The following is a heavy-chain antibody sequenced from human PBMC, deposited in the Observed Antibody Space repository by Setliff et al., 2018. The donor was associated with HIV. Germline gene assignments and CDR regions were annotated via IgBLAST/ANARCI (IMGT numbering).Heavy chain of an antibody. J-gene: IGHJ4*02. CDR1: GYSFTYYA. Sequence: ASVKVSCKASGYSFTYYAVHWVRQAPGQRLEWMGWINAGNGVTRYAEKFQDRVSMTRDTSIPTAYMVLNRLRPGDTAIYYCASPDENNSGPDYWGQGTLVTVSS. D-gene: IGHD1-1*01. CDR3: ASPDENNSGPDY. CDR2: INAGNGVT. V-gene: IGHV1-3*01.